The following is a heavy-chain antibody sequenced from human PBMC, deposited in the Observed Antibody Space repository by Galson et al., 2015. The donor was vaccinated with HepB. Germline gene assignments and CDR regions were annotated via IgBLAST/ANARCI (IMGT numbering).Heavy chain of an antibody. CDR2: ISLGDSDT. V-gene: IGHV5-51*01. CDR3: ASNSGTYSWYFDL. Sequence: QSGAEVKKPGESLKISCKGSGYSFTNYWIGWVRQMPGKGLEWMGIISLGDSDTRYSPSFQGQVPISADKSITTAYLQWSSLKASDTAIYYCASNSGTYSWYFDLWGRGTLVTVSS. J-gene: IGHJ2*01. D-gene: IGHD1-26*01. CDR1: GYSFTNYW.